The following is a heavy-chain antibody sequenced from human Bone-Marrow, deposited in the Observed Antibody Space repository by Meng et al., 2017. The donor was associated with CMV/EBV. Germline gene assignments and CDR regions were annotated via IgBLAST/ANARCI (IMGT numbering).Heavy chain of an antibody. CDR2: IVVGSGNT. CDR1: GFTFTSSA. J-gene: IGHJ6*02. V-gene: IGHV1-58*01. D-gene: IGHD4-17*01. Sequence: SVKVSCKASGFTFTSSAVQWVRQARGQRLEWIGWIVVGSGNTNYAQKFQERVTITRDMSTSTAYMELSSLRSEDTAVYYRAAADYGDYYYGMDVWGQGTTVTVSS. CDR3: AAADYGDYYYGMDV.